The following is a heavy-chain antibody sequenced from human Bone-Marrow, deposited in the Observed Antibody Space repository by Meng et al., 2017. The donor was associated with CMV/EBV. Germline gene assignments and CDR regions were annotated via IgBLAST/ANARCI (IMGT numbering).Heavy chain of an antibody. CDR2: ISYDGSTK. V-gene: IGHV3-30*03. D-gene: IGHD4-17*01. Sequence: GGSLRLSCAASGFTFSSYSMNWVRQAPGKGLEWVAVISYDGSTKYFADSVKGRFTIYRDNYRDTLFLQMNSLTTEDTGLYYCARHKYGDEYFLDYWGQGTRVTVSS. CDR3: ARHKYGDEYFLDY. CDR1: GFTFSSYS. J-gene: IGHJ4*02.